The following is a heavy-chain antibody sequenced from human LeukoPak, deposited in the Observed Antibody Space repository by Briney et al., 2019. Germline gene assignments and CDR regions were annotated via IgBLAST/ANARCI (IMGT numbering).Heavy chain of an antibody. D-gene: IGHD3-22*01. J-gene: IGHJ4*02. Sequence: GGSLRLSCAASGFTFSSYAMSWVRQAPGKGLEWVAFIRYDGSNKYYADSVKGRFTISRDNSKNTLYLQMNSLRAEDTAVYYCAKDMDDSSGYYYPLFSFDYWGQGTLVTVSS. CDR1: GFTFSSYA. CDR3: AKDMDDSSGYYYPLFSFDY. V-gene: IGHV3-30*02. CDR2: IRYDGSNK.